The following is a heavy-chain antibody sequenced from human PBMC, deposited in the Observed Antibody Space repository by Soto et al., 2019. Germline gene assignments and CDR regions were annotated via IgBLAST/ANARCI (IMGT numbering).Heavy chain of an antibody. D-gene: IGHD6-13*01. V-gene: IGHV3-21*01. J-gene: IGHJ4*02. CDR1: GFTFSSYS. CDR3: ARGEGNSQGDVDY. Sequence: GGSLRLSCAASGFTFSSYSMNWVRQAPGKGLEWVSSISSSSSYIYYTDSVKGRFTISRDNAKNSLYLQMNSLRAEDTAVYYCARGEGNSQGDVDYWGQGTLVTVSS. CDR2: ISSSSSYI.